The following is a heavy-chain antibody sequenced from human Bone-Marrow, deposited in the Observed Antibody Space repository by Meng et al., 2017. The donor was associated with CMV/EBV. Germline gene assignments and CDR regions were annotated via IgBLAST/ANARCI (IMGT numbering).Heavy chain of an antibody. V-gene: IGHV3-30*04. Sequence: GESLKISCAASGFTFSSYAMHWVRQAPGKGLEWVAVISYDGSNKYYADSVKGRFTISRDNAKNSLYLQMNSLRAEDTAVYYCARDLYCSSTSCHHYWGQGTLVTVSS. CDR2: ISYDGSNK. CDR3: ARDLYCSSTSCHHY. D-gene: IGHD2-2*01. J-gene: IGHJ4*02. CDR1: GFTFSSYA.